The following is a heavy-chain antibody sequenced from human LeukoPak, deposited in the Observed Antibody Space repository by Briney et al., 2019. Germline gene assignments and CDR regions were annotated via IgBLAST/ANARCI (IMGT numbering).Heavy chain of an antibody. CDR2: IYTTGST. Sequence: SSETLSLTCTVSGRSISSGSYYWSWTRQPAGKGLEWIGRIYTTGSTNYYPSLKSRVTISVDTSKNQFSLKLSSVTAADTAVYYCARVEYGWFDPWGQGTLVTVSS. V-gene: IGHV4-61*02. CDR1: GRSISSGSYY. J-gene: IGHJ5*02. D-gene: IGHD2/OR15-2a*01. CDR3: ARVEYGWFDP.